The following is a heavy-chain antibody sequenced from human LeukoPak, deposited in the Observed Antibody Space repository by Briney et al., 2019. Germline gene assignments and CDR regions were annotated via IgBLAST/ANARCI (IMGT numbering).Heavy chain of an antibody. CDR1: GGTFISYA. CDR3: ARHSRYYDILTGYYKPDAFDI. Sequence: GASVKVSCKASGGTFISYAISWVRQAPGQGLEWMGGIIPIFGTANYAQKFQGRVTITADESTSTAYMELSSLRSEDTAVYYCARHSRYYDILTGYYKPDAFDIWGQGTMVTVSS. D-gene: IGHD3-9*01. CDR2: IIPIFGTA. J-gene: IGHJ3*02. V-gene: IGHV1-69*13.